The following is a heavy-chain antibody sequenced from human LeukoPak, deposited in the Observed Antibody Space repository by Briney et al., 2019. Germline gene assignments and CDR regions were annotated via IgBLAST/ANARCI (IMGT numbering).Heavy chain of an antibody. CDR3: ARYEAAAGNWFDP. J-gene: IGHJ5*02. CDR2: IIPIFGIA. D-gene: IGHD6-13*01. CDR1: GGTFSSYA. Sequence: ASVKVSCKASGGTFSSYAINWVRQAPGQGVEWMGRIIPIFGIASYAQKFQGRVTITADKSTSTAYMELSSLRSEDTAVYYCARYEAAAGNWFDPWGQGTLVTVSS. V-gene: IGHV1-69*04.